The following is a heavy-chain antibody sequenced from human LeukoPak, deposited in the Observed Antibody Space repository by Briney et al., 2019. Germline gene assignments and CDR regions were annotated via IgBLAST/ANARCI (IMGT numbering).Heavy chain of an antibody. V-gene: IGHV4-59*12. Sequence: PSETLSLTCTVSGGSISSYYWSWIRQPPGKGLEWIGYIYYSGSTNYNPSLKSRVTISVDTSKNQFSLKLSSVTAADTAVYYCAGVLGALGAAFDIWGQGTMVTVSS. CDR2: IYYSGST. D-gene: IGHD3-16*01. CDR1: GGSISSYY. CDR3: AGVLGALGAAFDI. J-gene: IGHJ3*02.